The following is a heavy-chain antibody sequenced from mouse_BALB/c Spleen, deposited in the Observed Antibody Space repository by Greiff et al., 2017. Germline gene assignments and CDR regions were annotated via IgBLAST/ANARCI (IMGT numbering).Heavy chain of an antibody. CDR1: GYTFTSYW. D-gene: IGHD4-1*01. J-gene: IGHJ4*01. CDR3: TRGTGTWAMDY. Sequence: EVQLQQSGTVLARPGASVKMSCKASGYTFTSYWMHWVKQRPGQGLEWIGAIYPGNSDTSYNQKFKGKAKLTAVTSTSTAYMELSSLTNEDSAVYYCTRGTGTWAMDYWGQGTSVTVSS. V-gene: IGHV1-5*01. CDR2: IYPGNSDT.